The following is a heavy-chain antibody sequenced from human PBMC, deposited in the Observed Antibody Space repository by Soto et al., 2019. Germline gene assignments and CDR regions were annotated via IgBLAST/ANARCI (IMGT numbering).Heavy chain of an antibody. J-gene: IGHJ4*02. CDR2: IKSKTDGGTT. CDR1: GFTFSNAW. V-gene: IGHV3-15*01. D-gene: IGHD2-21*02. Sequence: GGSLRLSCAASGFTFSNAWMSWVRQAPGKGLEWVGRIKSKTDGGTTDYAAPVKGRFTISRDDSKNTLHLQMNSLKTEATVVYYCTAEPDDYCGGDCYFGYWGQGTLVTVSS. CDR3: TAEPDDYCGGDCYFGY.